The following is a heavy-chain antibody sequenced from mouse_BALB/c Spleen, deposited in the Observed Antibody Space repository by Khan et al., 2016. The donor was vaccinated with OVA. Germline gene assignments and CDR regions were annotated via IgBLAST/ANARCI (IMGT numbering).Heavy chain of an antibody. CDR2: IYPGTDNA. J-gene: IGHJ2*01. D-gene: IGHD3-2*02. V-gene: IGHV1-76*01. Sequence: QVQLKESGAELVRPGTSVKLSCKTSGYIFTTYWIHWVKQRSGQGLEWIARIYPGTDNAYYNEKLKDRATLTADKSSSTAYMQLSSLKSEDSAVYFGAREEALYYFDYWGQGTTLTVSS. CDR1: GYIFTTYW. CDR3: AREEALYYFDY.